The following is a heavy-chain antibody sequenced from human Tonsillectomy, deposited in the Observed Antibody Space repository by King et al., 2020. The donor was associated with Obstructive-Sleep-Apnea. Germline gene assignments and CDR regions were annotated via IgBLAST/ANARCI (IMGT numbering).Heavy chain of an antibody. D-gene: IGHD3-10*01. V-gene: IGHV4-39*01. CDR2: IYYSSST. J-gene: IGHJ4*02. Sequence: QLQESGPGLVKPSETLSLTCTVSGGSISSSSYYWGWIRQPPGKGLEWIGSIYYSSSTHYNPSLKIRVTISVDTSKNQFSLQLSSVTAADPAVYYCARQGGVRGVIKGPVDYWGQGTLVTVSS. CDR3: ARQGGVRGVIKGPVDY. CDR1: GGSISSSSYY.